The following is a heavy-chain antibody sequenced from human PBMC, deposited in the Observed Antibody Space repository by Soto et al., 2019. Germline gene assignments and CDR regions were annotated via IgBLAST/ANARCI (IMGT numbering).Heavy chain of an antibody. V-gene: IGHV4-34*01. CDR2: INHSGST. D-gene: IGHD3-3*01. CDR3: ARRYYDFWSGSHYYYYGMDV. CDR1: GGSFSGYY. J-gene: IGHJ6*02. Sequence: SETLSLTCAVYGGSFSGYYWSWIRQPPGKGLEWIGEINHSGSTNYNPSLKSRVTISVDTSKNQFSLKLSSVTAADTAVYYCARRYYDFWSGSHYYYYGMDVWGQGTTVTVSS.